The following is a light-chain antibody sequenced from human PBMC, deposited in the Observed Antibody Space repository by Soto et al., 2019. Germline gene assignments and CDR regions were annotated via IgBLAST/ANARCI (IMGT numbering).Light chain of an antibody. CDR1: QSVSSK. V-gene: IGKV3-15*01. J-gene: IGKJ5*01. Sequence: EIVMTQSPATLSVSPLDRATLXGRASQSVSSKLAWYQQKPGQAPRLLIYGASTRATGIPARFSGSGSGTEFTLTISSLQSEDSAVYYCQQYGSSHTFGQGTRLEIK. CDR3: QQYGSSHT. CDR2: GAS.